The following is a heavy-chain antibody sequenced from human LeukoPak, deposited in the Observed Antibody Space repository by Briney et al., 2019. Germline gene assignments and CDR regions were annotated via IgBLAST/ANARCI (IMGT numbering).Heavy chain of an antibody. CDR1: GYTFTSYG. CDR2: ISAYNGNT. D-gene: IGHD2-15*01. Sequence: ASVKVSCKASGYTFTSYGISWVRQAPGQGLEWMGWISAYNGNTNYAQKFQARVTMTTDRSTSTAYMELRSLRSDDTAVYYCARGIIGYYFDYWGQGTLVTVSS. V-gene: IGHV1-18*01. J-gene: IGHJ4*02. CDR3: ARGIIGYYFDY.